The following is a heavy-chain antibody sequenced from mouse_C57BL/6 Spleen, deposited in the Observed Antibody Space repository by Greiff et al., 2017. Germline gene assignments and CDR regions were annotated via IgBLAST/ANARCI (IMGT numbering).Heavy chain of an antibody. D-gene: IGHD2-4*01. J-gene: IGHJ4*01. Sequence: EVKLVESGGGLVQPGGSLKLSCAASGFTFSDYYMYWVRQTPEKRLEWVAYISNGGGSTYYPDTVKGRFTISRDNAKNTLYLQMSQLKSEDTAMYYCARHRIYYDYPYYYAMDYWGQGTSVTVSS. CDR3: ARHRIYYDYPYYYAMDY. CDR1: GFTFSDYY. CDR2: ISNGGGST. V-gene: IGHV5-12*01.